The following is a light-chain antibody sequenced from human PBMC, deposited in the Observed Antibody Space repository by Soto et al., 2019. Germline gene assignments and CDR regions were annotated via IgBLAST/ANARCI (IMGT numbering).Light chain of an antibody. Sequence: ILMTQSPAALSVSPGERATLSSRASQSVSNNLAWYQQKPAQAPRLLIYDASTRATGIPARFSGSGYGTEFTLTISGLQSEDFAVYYCQQYNNWPPWTFGHGTKVEIK. CDR1: QSVSNN. V-gene: IGKV3-15*01. CDR3: QQYNNWPPWT. CDR2: DAS. J-gene: IGKJ1*01.